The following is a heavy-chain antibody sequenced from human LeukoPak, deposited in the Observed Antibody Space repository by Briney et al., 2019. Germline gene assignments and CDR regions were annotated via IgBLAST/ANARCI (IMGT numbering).Heavy chain of an antibody. D-gene: IGHD2-2*01. CDR1: GFTFSRYA. CDR2: ISRGDGST. J-gene: IGHJ4*02. CDR3: ARQVSCDTTTCYAGMPPDY. V-gene: IGHV3-23*01. Sequence: GGSLRLSCAASGFTFSRYAMSWVRQTPGKGLEWVSVISRGDGSTYYADSVRGRFTISRDDSGNTLFLQMNSLRAEDTAVYYCARQVSCDTTTCYAGMPPDYWGQGTLVTVSS.